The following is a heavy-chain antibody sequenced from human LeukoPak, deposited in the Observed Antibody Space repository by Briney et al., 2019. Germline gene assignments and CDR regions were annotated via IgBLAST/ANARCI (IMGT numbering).Heavy chain of an antibody. V-gene: IGHV1-24*01. CDR2: FDPEDGET. J-gene: IGHJ5*02. D-gene: IGHD5-18*01. CDR3: ATAGGLGYRQDWFDP. Sequence: ASVKVSCKVSGYTLTELSMHWVRQAPGKGLEWMGGFDPEDGETIYAQKFQGRVTMTEDTSTDTAYMELSSLRSEDTAVYYCATAGGLGYRQDWFDPWGQGTLVTVSS. CDR1: GYTLTELS.